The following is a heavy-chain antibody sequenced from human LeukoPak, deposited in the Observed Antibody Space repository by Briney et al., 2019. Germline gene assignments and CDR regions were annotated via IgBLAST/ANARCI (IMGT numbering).Heavy chain of an antibody. J-gene: IGHJ6*03. D-gene: IGHD3-10*01. CDR2: IYYSGST. V-gene: IGHV4-39*07. Sequence: SETLSLTCTVSGGSISSSSYYWGWIRQPPGKGLEWIGSIYYSGSTNYNPSLKSRVTISVDTSKNQFSLKLSSVTAADTAVYYCARLHHDYGSGTYGGAYNYYMDVWGKGATVTVSS. CDR1: GGSISSSSYY. CDR3: ARLHHDYGSGTYGGAYNYYMDV.